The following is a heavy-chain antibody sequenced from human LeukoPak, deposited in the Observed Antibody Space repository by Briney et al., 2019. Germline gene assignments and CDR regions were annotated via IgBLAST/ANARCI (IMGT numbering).Heavy chain of an antibody. V-gene: IGHV1-46*01. Sequence: ASVKVSCKASGYTFTSYYMHWVRQAPGQGLEWMGIINPSGGSTSYAQKFQGRVTMIRDTSTSTVYMELSSLRSEDTAVYYCARDAGGYSGKYGMDVWGQGTTVTVSS. CDR3: ARDAGGYSGKYGMDV. CDR2: INPSGGST. D-gene: IGHD5-12*01. CDR1: GYTFTSYY. J-gene: IGHJ6*02.